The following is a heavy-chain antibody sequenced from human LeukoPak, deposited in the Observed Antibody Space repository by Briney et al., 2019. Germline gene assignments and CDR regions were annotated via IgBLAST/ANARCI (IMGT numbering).Heavy chain of an antibody. CDR1: GGSISSYY. D-gene: IGHD1-26*01. V-gene: IGHV4-59*06. J-gene: IGHJ4*02. CDR2: IYYSGST. Sequence: SETLSLTCTVSGGSISSYYWSWIRQHPGKGLEWIGYIYYSGSTYYNPSLKSRVTISVDTSKNQFSLKLSSVTAADTAVYYCARVGLQLEGDYWGQGTLVTVSS. CDR3: ARVGLQLEGDY.